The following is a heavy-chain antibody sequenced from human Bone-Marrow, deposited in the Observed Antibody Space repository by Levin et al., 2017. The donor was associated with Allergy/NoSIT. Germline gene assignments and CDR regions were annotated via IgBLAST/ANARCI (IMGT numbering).Heavy chain of an antibody. Sequence: GESLKISCAASGFTLKTYSMNWVRQAPGKGLEWVSYISRSSGTIFYADSVKGRFTISRDNSKNTMSLQMNSLRAEDTAVYYCVKDRVIPVGLFDYWGLGTPVTVSS. J-gene: IGHJ4*02. V-gene: IGHV3-48*04. CDR2: ISRSSGTI. D-gene: IGHD2-2*01. CDR3: VKDRVIPVGLFDY. CDR1: GFTLKTYS.